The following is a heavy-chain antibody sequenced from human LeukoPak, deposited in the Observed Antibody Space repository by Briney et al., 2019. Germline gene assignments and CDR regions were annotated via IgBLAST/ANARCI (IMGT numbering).Heavy chain of an antibody. CDR2: ISAYNGNT. J-gene: IGHJ4*02. Sequence: ASVKVSCKASGYTFTSYGISWVRQAPGQGLEWMGWISAYNGNTDYAQKLQGRATMTTDTSTSTAYMELRSLRSDDPAVYYCATATGLEFDYWGQGTLVTVSS. D-gene: IGHD1-14*01. CDR3: ATATGLEFDY. V-gene: IGHV1-18*01. CDR1: GYTFTSYG.